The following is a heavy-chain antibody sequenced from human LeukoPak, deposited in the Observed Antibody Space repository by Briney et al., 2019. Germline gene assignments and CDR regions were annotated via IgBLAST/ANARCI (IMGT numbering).Heavy chain of an antibody. CDR3: AKDRTIPVAAFYFDY. D-gene: IGHD6-19*01. V-gene: IGHV3-30*02. CDR1: GFTFSSYG. Sequence: GGSLRLSCAASGFTFSSYGMHWVRQAPGKGLEWVAFIRYDGSNKYYADSVKGRFTISRDNSKNTLYLQMNSLRAEDTAVYYCAKDRTIPVAAFYFDYWGQGTLVTVSS. J-gene: IGHJ4*02. CDR2: IRYDGSNK.